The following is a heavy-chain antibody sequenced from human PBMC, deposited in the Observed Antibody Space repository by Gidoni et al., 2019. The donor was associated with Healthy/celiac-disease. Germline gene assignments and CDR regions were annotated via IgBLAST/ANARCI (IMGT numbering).Heavy chain of an antibody. V-gene: IGHV3-30*18. Sequence: QVQLVESGGGVVQPGRSLRLSCEAAGFIISSHGMHWVSLAPGKGLEWVAVISDDGSNKYYADSVKGRFTISRDKSKNTLYLQKNSLRAEDTAVYYCAKDIDPADQIEDMITFGGVPTDYWGQGTLVTVSS. CDR3: AKDIDPADQIEDMITFGGVPTDY. J-gene: IGHJ4*02. D-gene: IGHD3-16*01. CDR2: ISDDGSNK. CDR1: GFIISSHG.